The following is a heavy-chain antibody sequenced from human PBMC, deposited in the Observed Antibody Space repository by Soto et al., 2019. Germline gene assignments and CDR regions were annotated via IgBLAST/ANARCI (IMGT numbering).Heavy chain of an antibody. CDR2: ISSSSSTI. J-gene: IGHJ6*02. CDR3: AREGWDGSGSFYYYYYGMDV. D-gene: IGHD3-10*01. V-gene: IGHV3-48*01. Sequence: GGSLRLSCAASGFTFSSYSMNWVRQAPGKGLEWVSYISSSSSTIYYADSVKGRFTISRDNAKNSLYLQMNSLRAEDTAVYYCAREGWDGSGSFYYYYYGMDVWGQGTTVTVSS. CDR1: GFTFSSYS.